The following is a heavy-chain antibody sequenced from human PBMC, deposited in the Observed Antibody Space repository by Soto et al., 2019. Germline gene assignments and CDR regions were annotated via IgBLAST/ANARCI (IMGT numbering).Heavy chain of an antibody. CDR3: ARLPGIAVAGPYYYYGMDV. CDR2: INHSGST. Sequence: NPSETLSLTSAVYGGSFSGYYWSWIRQPPGKGLEWIGEINHSGSTNYNPSLKSRVTISVDTSKNQFSLKLSSVTAADTAVYYCARLPGIAVAGPYYYYGMDVWGQGTTVTVSS. J-gene: IGHJ6*02. V-gene: IGHV4-34*01. CDR1: GGSFSGYY. D-gene: IGHD6-19*01.